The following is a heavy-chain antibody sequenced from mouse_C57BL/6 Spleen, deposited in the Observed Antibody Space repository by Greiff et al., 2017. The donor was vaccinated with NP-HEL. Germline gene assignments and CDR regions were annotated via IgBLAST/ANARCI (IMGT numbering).Heavy chain of an antibody. CDR1: GYAFTNYL. J-gene: IGHJ3*01. CDR3: ARSLYGYDVGSWFAY. CDR2: INPGSGGT. D-gene: IGHD2-2*01. Sequence: QVQLQQSGAELVRPGTSVKVSCKASGYAFTNYLIEWVKQRPGQGLEWIGVINPGSGGTNYNEKFKGKATLTADKSSSTAYMQLSSLTSEDSAVYVCARSLYGYDVGSWFAYWGQGTLVTVSA. V-gene: IGHV1-54*01.